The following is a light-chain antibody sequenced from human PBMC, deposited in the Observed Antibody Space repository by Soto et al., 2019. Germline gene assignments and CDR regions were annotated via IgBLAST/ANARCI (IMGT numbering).Light chain of an antibody. V-gene: IGKV1-27*01. CDR3: QKYNSAPWT. CDR1: QGISNY. Sequence: DLQMTQSPSSLSASVGDRVTITCRASQGISNYLAWYQQQPGNVPKLLIYVASTLQSGVPSRFSGSVSTTDFTLTISSLQPEDVATYYCQKYNSAPWTFGQGNKVEIK. J-gene: IGKJ1*01. CDR2: VAS.